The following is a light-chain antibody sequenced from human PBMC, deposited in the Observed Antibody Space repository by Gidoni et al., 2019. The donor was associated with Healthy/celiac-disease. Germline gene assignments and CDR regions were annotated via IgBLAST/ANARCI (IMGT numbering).Light chain of an antibody. CDR2: DVS. J-gene: IGLJ1*01. CDR1: SSDVGGYNY. Sequence: LTQPRPVSGSPGQSVTISCTGTSSDVGGYNYVSWYQQHPGKAPKLMIYDVSKRPSGVPDRFSGSKSGNTASLTISGLQAEDEADYYCCSYAGSYTYVFGTGTKVTVL. CDR3: CSYAGSYTYV. V-gene: IGLV2-11*01.